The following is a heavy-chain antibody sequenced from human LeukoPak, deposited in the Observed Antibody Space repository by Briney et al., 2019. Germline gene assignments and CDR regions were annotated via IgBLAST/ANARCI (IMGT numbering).Heavy chain of an antibody. D-gene: IGHD6-6*01. J-gene: IGHJ6*02. V-gene: IGHV4-59*01. CDR2: IYYSGST. CDR1: RGSISTYY. Sequence: SETLSLTCTVSRGSISTYYWSWIRQPPGKGLEWIGYIYYSGSTNYSPSLKSRVTISVDTSKNQFSLKLSSVTAADTAVYYCARDYSSSSYWHYGMDVWGQGTTVTVSS. CDR3: ARDYSSSSYWHYGMDV.